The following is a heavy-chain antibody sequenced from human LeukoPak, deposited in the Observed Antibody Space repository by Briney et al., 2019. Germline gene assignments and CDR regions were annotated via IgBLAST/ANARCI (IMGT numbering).Heavy chain of an antibody. CDR2: IIPIFGTA. CDR3: TEGVGATKELYYYGMDV. V-gene: IGHV1-69*13. Sequence: SVKVSCKASGGTFNSYAISWVRQAPGQGLEWMGGIIPIFGTANYAQKFQGRVTITADESTSTAYMELSSLRSEDTAVYYCTEGVGATKELYYYGMDVWGQGTTVTVSS. J-gene: IGHJ6*02. D-gene: IGHD1-26*01. CDR1: GGTFNSYA.